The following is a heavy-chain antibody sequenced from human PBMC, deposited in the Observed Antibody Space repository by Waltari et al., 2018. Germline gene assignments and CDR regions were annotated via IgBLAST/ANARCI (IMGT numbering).Heavy chain of an antibody. J-gene: IGHJ6*02. D-gene: IGHD5-12*01. Sequence: QVQLQDSGPGLVKPSETLSLTCAVSGYSISSGYYWGWIRQPPGKGLEWIGSIYHSGRASYNPALKRRVTISVDTSKTQCPLKLSSVTAADTAVYYCAREWGYSGYDPYGMDVWGQGTTVTVSS. CDR1: GYSISSGYY. V-gene: IGHV4-38-2*02. CDR3: AREWGYSGYDPYGMDV. CDR2: IYHSGRA.